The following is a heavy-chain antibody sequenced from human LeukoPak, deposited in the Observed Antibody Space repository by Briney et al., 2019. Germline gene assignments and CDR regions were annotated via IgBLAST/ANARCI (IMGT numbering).Heavy chain of an antibody. CDR1: GYTFTGYY. CDR2: INPNSGAT. J-gene: IGHJ6*03. CDR3: ARNHEDFWSGYYPGNYYYYYMDV. V-gene: IGHV1-2*02. Sequence: VASVKVSCKASGYTFTGYYMHWVRQAPGQGLGWMGWINPNSGATNYAQKFQGRVTMTRDTSISTAYMELSRLRSDDTAVYYCARNHEDFWSGYYPGNYYYYYMDVWGKGTTVTVSS. D-gene: IGHD3-3*01.